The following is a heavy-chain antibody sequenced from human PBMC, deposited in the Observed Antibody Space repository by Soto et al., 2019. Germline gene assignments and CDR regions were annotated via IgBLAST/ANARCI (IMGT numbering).Heavy chain of an antibody. CDR3: ARGNHRWLQLWYFDL. CDR1: GGTFSSYT. CDR2: IIPIFGTA. D-gene: IGHD5-12*01. V-gene: IGHV1-69*12. Sequence: QVQLVQSGAEVKKPGSSVTVSCKASGGTFSSYTISWVRQAPGQGLEWMGGIIPIFGTANYAQKFQGRVTITADESTSTAYMELSSLSSEDTAVYYCARGNHRWLQLWYFDLWGRGTLGAVSS. J-gene: IGHJ2*01.